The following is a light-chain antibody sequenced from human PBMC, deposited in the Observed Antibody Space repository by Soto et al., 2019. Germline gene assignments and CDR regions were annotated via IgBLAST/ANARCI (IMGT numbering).Light chain of an antibody. CDR3: SSYTSSSKV. Sequence: QSVLTQPASVSGSPGQSITISCTGTSSDVGGYNYVSWYQQHPGKAPKLLIYDVSSRRSGVSMRFSGSNSGSMASLTISGLQAEDEADYYCSSYTSSSKVFGTGTKVTVL. CDR1: SSDVGGYNY. CDR2: DVS. J-gene: IGLJ1*01. V-gene: IGLV2-14*01.